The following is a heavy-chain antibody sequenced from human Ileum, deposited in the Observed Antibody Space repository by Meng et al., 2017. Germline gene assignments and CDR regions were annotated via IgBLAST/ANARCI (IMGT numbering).Heavy chain of an antibody. D-gene: IGHD3-10*02. CDR1: GGSIESNNW. CDR2: VYHSGST. J-gene: IGHJ2*01. V-gene: IGHV4-4*02. Sequence: QGQRQEPAPVLVRPSETLSATSAASGGSIESNNWWTWIRQPPGQGLEWIGEVYHSGSTHYTPSLQSRVTISIDNSKNRFSLSLNSVTAADTAIYYCARADYVRYFDLWGRGTLVTVSS. CDR3: ARADYVRYFDL.